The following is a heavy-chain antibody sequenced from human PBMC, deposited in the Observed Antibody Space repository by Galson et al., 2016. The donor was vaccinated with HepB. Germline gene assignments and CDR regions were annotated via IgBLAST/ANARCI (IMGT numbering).Heavy chain of an antibody. J-gene: IGHJ4*02. D-gene: IGHD3-22*01. Sequence: SMRLSCAASGFTFSSYAMHWARQAPGKGLEWVAVISYDGSHKYYADSVKGRFTITRDNSKNTRSLQMNSLRAEDTAVYYCAREQRPVVVSQGGFDYWGQGTLVTVSS. CDR3: AREQRPVVVSQGGFDY. CDR2: ISYDGSHK. V-gene: IGHV3-30*04. CDR1: GFTFSSYA.